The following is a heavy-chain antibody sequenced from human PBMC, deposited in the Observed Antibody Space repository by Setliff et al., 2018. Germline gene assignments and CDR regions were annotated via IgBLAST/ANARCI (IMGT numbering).Heavy chain of an antibody. D-gene: IGHD6-6*01. Sequence: SGPTLVNPTQTLTLTCTFSGFSLSTTETHVSWIRQPPGKAPEWLARLDWDDDKFYNTSLRSRLTLSKDTSKNQVILTMTNMDPADAATYYCARLPPLVQNNGASNHAFDVWGPGAVVTVSS. CDR1: GFSLSTTETH. V-gene: IGHV2-70*04. J-gene: IGHJ3*01. CDR3: ARLPPLVQNNGASNHAFDV. CDR2: LDWDDDK.